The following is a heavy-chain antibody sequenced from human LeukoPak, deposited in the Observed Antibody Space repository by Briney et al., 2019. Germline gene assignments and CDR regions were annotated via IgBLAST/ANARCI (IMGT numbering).Heavy chain of an antibody. V-gene: IGHV1-2*02. J-gene: IGHJ5*02. CDR3: ARVPYYYGSGSHKYNWFDP. D-gene: IGHD3-10*01. Sequence: GASVKVSCKASGYTFTGYYMHWVRQAPGQGLEWMGWINPNSGGTNYAQKFQGMVTMTRDTSISTAYMELSRLRSDDTAVYYCARVPYYYGSGSHKYNWFDPWGQGTLVTVSS. CDR2: INPNSGGT. CDR1: GYTFTGYY.